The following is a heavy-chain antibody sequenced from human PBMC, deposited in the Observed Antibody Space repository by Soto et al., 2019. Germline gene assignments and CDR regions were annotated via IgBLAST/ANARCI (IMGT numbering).Heavy chain of an antibody. CDR1: GGSISSGDYY. V-gene: IGHV4-30-4*01. CDR3: ARGISPHPRYCSGGSCYFLGPAFDP. D-gene: IGHD2-15*01. CDR2: IYYSGST. Sequence: PSETLSLTCTVSGGSISSGDYYWSWIRQPPGKGLEWIGYIYYSGSTYYNPSLKSRVTISVDTSKNQFSLKLSSVTAADTAVYYCARGISPHPRYCSGGSCYFLGPAFDPWGQGTLVTVS. J-gene: IGHJ5*02.